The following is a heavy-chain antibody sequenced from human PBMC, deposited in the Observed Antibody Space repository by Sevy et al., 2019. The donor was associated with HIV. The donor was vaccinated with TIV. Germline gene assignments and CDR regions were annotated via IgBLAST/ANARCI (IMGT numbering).Heavy chain of an antibody. V-gene: IGHV3-48*01. CDR2: ISGSSTTI. CDR3: ARAGDIVEVVAHYGMDV. J-gene: IGHJ6*02. Sequence: GGSLRLSCVGSGFTFREYSMNWVRQAPGKGLEWVSYISGSSTTIEHADSVKGRFSISRDNSKNTVYLQMNSLRAEDTAVYYCARAGDIVEVVAHYGMDVWGQGTTVTVSS. CDR1: GFTFREYS. D-gene: IGHD2-15*01.